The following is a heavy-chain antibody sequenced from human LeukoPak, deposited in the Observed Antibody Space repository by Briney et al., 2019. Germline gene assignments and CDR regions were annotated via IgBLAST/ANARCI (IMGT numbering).Heavy chain of an antibody. CDR1: GFTFSSYA. J-gene: IGHJ4*02. D-gene: IGHD2-21*01. CDR2: ISGSGGST. Sequence: PVGSLRLSCAASGFTFSSYAMSWVRQPPGKGLEWVSAISGSGGSTYYADTVKGRFTISRDNSKNTLYLQMNSLRAEDTAVYYCAKFLPTHIVVANYYFDYWGQGTLVTVSS. V-gene: IGHV3-23*01. CDR3: AKFLPTHIVVANYYFDY.